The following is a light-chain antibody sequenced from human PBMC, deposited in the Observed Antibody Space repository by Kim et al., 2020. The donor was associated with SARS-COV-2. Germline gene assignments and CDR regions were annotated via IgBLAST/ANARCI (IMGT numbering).Light chain of an antibody. V-gene: IGKV1-8*01. Sequence: AFTGDRVTITCRASQDISNSLALYQQKPGKAPELLIYDAFTLQSGVSPRFSGSRSGTDFTLTISSLQSEDFATYYCQQHYIYPLTFGGGTKVDIK. CDR3: QQHYIYPLT. CDR1: QDISNS. J-gene: IGKJ4*01. CDR2: DAF.